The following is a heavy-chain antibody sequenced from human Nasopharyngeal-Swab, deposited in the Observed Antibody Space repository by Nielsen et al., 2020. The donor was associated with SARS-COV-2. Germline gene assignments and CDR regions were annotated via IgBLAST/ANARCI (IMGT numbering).Heavy chain of an antibody. J-gene: IGHJ4*02. D-gene: IGHD5-12*01. V-gene: IGHV3-23*01. CDR3: ARVCLSWGGYDWGFDY. CDR1: GFTFSSYA. Sequence: GESLKISCAASGFTFSSYAMSWVRQAPGKGMEWVSAISGSGGSTYYADSVKGRFTISRDNSKNTLYLQMNSLRAEDTVVYYCARVCLSWGGYDWGFDYWGQGTLVTVSS. CDR2: ISGSGGST.